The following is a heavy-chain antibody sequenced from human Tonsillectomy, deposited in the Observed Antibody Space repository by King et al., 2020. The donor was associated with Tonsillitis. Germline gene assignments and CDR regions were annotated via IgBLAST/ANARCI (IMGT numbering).Heavy chain of an antibody. D-gene: IGHD5-12*01. CDR3: ARDVRGGATGDY. CDR1: GFTFSTYS. V-gene: IGHV3-21*01. CDR2: ISNTGTYI. J-gene: IGHJ4*02. Sequence: VQLVESGGGLVKPGGSLRLSCAASGFTFSTYSMNWVRQAPGKGLEWVSFISNTGTYIYYADSGKGRFTISRDNAKNSLYLEMNILRAEDTAVYYCARDVRGGATGDYWGQGTLVTVSS.